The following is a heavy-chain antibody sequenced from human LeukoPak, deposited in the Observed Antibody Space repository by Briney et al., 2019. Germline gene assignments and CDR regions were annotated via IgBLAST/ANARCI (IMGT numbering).Heavy chain of an antibody. J-gene: IGHJ4*02. Sequence: GGSLRLSCAAPGVTFSNAWMCSVRQGPGKGPVWVSRISPDGTDTGYADSAKGRFTISRDNAKTTLYLQMSRLRAEDTAVYYCARDLSVTWGQGTLVTVSS. CDR1: GVTFSNAW. CDR3: ARDLSVT. CDR2: ISPDGTDT. V-gene: IGHV3-74*01. D-gene: IGHD2-21*02.